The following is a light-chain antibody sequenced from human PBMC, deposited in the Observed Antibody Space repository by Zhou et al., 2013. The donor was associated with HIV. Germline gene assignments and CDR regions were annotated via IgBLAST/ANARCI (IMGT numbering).Light chain of an antibody. CDR3: MQGLQTPWA. J-gene: IGKJ1*01. CDR1: QSLVYSDGNTY. Sequence: DVVMTQSPLSLPVTLGQPASISCRSSQSLVYSDGNTYLNWFQQRPGQSPRRLIYKVSNRDSGVPDRFSGSGSGTDFTLKISKVEAEDVGLYYCMQGLQTPWAFGQGTKVEIK. CDR2: KVS. V-gene: IGKV2-30*01.